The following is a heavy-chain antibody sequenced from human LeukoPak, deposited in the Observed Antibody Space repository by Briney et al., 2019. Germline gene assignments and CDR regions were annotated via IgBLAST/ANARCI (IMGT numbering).Heavy chain of an antibody. V-gene: IGHV4-34*01. CDR3: ARVKRSSSYRGWFDP. J-gene: IGHJ5*02. CDR2: INHSGST. D-gene: IGHD6-6*01. Sequence: PSETLSLTCAVYGGSFSGYYWSWIRQPPGKGLEWIGEINHSGSTNYNPSLKSRVTISVDTSKNQFSLKLSSVTAADTAVYYCARVKRSSSYRGWFDPWGQGTLVTVSS. CDR1: GGSFSGYY.